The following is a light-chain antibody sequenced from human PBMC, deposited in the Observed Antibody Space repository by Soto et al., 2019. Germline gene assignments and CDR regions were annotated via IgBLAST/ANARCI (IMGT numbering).Light chain of an antibody. CDR2: EGS. J-gene: IGLJ2*01. CDR1: SSDVGSYNL. V-gene: IGLV2-23*01. Sequence: QSALTQPASVSGSPGQSITISCTGTSSDVGSYNLVSWYQQHPGKAPKLMIYEGSKRPSGVSNRLSGSKSGNTASLTISGLQAEDEADYYCCSYAGSSRVFGGGTKVTVL. CDR3: CSYAGSSRV.